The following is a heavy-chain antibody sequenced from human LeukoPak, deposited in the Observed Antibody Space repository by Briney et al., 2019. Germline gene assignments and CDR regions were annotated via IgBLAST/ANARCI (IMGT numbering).Heavy chain of an antibody. J-gene: IGHJ4*02. V-gene: IGHV1-2*02. CDR1: GYTFTGYY. CDR3: ARGAMIVLVITTFVPFDY. CDR2: INPNSGGT. Sequence: ASVKVSCKASGYTFTGYYMHWVRQAPGPGLEWMGWINPNSGGTNYAQKFQGRVTMTRDTSISTAYMELSRLRSDDTAVYYCARGAMIVLVITTFVPFDYWGQGTLVTVSS. D-gene: IGHD3-22*01.